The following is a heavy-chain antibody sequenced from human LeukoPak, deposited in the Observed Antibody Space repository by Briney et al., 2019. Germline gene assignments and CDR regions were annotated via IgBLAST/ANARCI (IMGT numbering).Heavy chain of an antibody. D-gene: IGHD3-22*01. Sequence: PSETLSLTCTVSGGSISSGDYYWSWIRQHPGKGLEWIGYIYYSGSTYYNPSLKSRVTISVDTSKNQFSLKLSSVTAADTAVYYCARDVVINYYYGMDVWGQGTTDTVSS. CDR3: ARDVVINYYYGMDV. J-gene: IGHJ6*02. CDR1: GGSISSGDYY. V-gene: IGHV4-31*03. CDR2: IYYSGST.